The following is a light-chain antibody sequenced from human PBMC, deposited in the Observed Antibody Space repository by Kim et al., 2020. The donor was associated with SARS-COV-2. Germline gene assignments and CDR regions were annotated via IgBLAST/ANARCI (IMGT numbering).Light chain of an antibody. CDR1: SSDVVGYIY. CDR2: EVN. V-gene: IGLV2-11*01. CDR3: CSYADIYTLV. J-gene: IGLJ3*02. Sequence: GHSFTISCTGTSSDVVGYIYVSWYQHHPGKAPHLMIYEVNKRPSGVPDRFSGSKSGSTASLTTSGLQAEDEADYFCCSYADIYTLVFGGGTQLTVL.